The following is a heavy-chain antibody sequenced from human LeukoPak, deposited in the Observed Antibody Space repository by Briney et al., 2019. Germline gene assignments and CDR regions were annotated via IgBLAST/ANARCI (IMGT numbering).Heavy chain of an antibody. Sequence: ASVKVSCKASGYTFTSYGISWVRQAPGQGLEWMGWISAYNGNTNCAQKLQGRVTMTTDTSTSTAHMELRSLRSDDTAVYYCARVDWNYGYNWFDPWGQGTLVTVSS. CDR3: ARVDWNYGYNWFDP. CDR1: GYTFTSYG. CDR2: ISAYNGNT. D-gene: IGHD1-7*01. J-gene: IGHJ5*02. V-gene: IGHV1-18*01.